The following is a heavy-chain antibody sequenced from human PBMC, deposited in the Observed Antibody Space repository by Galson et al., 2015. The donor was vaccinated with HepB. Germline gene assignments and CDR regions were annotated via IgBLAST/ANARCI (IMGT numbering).Heavy chain of an antibody. Sequence: SVKVSCKASGGTFSSYAISWVRQATGQGLEWMGWMNPNSGNTGYAQKFQGRVTMTRNTSISTAYMELSSLRSEDTAVYYCARGLPRGNYDFWTGWGDVWGKGTTVTVSS. J-gene: IGHJ6*04. V-gene: IGHV1-8*02. CDR1: GGTFSSYA. CDR3: ARGLPRGNYDFWTGWGDV. D-gene: IGHD3/OR15-3a*01. CDR2: MNPNSGNT.